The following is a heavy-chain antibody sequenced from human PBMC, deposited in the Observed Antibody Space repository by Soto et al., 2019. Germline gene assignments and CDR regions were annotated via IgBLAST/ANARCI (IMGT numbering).Heavy chain of an antibody. D-gene: IGHD5-18*01. CDR1: GFTFSSYG. V-gene: IGHV3-30*18. CDR2: ISYDGSNK. J-gene: IGHJ4*02. CDR3: AKVEQGYSYGYYFDY. Sequence: GGSLRLSCAASGFTFSSYGMHWVRQAPGKGLEWVAVISYDGSNKYYADSVKGRFTISRDNSKNTLYLQMNSLRAEDTAVYYCAKVEQGYSYGYYFDYWGQGTLVTVSS.